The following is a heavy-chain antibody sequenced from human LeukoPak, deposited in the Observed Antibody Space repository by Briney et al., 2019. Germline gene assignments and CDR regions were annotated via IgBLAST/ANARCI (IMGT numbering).Heavy chain of an antibody. V-gene: IGHV1-3*01. J-gene: IGHJ4*02. D-gene: IGHD3-3*01. CDR2: INAGNGKT. Sequence: ASVRVSCKASRYIFTTYAMHWVRQAPGQRLEWMGWINAGNGKTKYSQKFQGRISVTSDKAANTAYTELGRLTSEDTAVYCCARDAARTTIIGVAYYFDYWGQGTRVTVSS. CDR1: RYIFTTYA. CDR3: ARDAARTTIIGVAYYFDY.